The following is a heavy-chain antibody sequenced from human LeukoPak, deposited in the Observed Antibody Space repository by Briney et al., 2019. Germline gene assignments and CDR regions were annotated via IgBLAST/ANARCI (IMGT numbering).Heavy chain of an antibody. V-gene: IGHV1-8*03. J-gene: IGHJ4*02. CDR2: LNPNNGNT. D-gene: IGHD3-3*01. Sequence: XYXFTSXXXXWVRXXPXQGXXXXGWLNPNNGNTGYAQKFQGRVTITRNTSISTAYMELSSLRSEDTAVYYCARGYFWSGRGFDYWGQGTLVTVSS. CDR1: XYXFTSXX. CDR3: ARGYFWSGRGFDY.